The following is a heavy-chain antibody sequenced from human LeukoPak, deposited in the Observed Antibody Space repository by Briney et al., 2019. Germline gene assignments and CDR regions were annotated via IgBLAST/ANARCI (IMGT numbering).Heavy chain of an antibody. D-gene: IGHD1-26*01. CDR2: IYYSGST. CDR3: ARGGSYFLVDY. Sequence: SETLSHTCTVSGGSVSSGSYYWSWIRQPPGKGLEWIGYIYYSGSTNYNPSLKSRVTISVDTSKNQFSLKLSSVTAADTAVYYCARGGSYFLVDYWGQGTLVTVSS. CDR1: GGSVSSGSYY. V-gene: IGHV4-61*01. J-gene: IGHJ4*02.